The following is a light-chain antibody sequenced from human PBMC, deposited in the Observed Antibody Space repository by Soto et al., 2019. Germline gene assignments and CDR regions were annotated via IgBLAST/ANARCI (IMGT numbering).Light chain of an antibody. J-gene: IGKJ1*01. CDR1: QGIRTY. V-gene: IGKV1-9*01. Sequence: DIQMTQSPSSLSASVGDRVTITCRASQGIRTYLAWYQQKPGTAPKLLIFGASTLQSGVPSRFSGSGSGTDFTLTISSLQPEDFATYYCLQHNSYPRTFGQGTKVDI. CDR2: GAS. CDR3: LQHNSYPRT.